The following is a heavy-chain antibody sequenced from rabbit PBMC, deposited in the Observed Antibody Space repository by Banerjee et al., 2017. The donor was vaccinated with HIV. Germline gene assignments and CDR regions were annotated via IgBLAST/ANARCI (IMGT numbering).Heavy chain of an antibody. J-gene: IGHJ4*01. CDR3: ARDRGVMPAFNL. CDR2: IKTTSGST. Sequence: QEQLEESGGDLVKPEGSLTLTCTASGFSFSSGYDMCWVRQAPGKGLEWIGCIKTTSGSTYYATWAKGRFTISKTSSTTVTLQMTSLTAADTATYFCARDRGVMPAFNLWGPGTLVTVS. CDR1: GFSFSSGYD. V-gene: IGHV1S45*01.